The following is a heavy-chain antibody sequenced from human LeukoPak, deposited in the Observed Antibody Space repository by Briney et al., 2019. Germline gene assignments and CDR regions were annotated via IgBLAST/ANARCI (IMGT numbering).Heavy chain of an antibody. CDR2: ISAYNNNT. V-gene: IGHV1-18*01. CDR1: GYTFTTYG. J-gene: IGHJ5*02. CDR3: ATDRGGSGYDLEGWFDP. D-gene: IGHD5-12*01. Sequence: GASVKVSCKASGYTFTTYGISWVRQAPGQGLEWMGWISAYNNNTKYAQKFQGRVTMTTDTSTSTAYMELRSLRSDDTAVYYCATDRGGSGYDLEGWFDPWGQGTLVTVSS.